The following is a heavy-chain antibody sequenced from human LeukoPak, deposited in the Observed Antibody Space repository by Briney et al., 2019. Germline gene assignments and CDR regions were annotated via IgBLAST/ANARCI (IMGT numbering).Heavy chain of an antibody. CDR1: GGSISSYF. J-gene: IGHJ4*02. D-gene: IGHD5-12*01. V-gene: IGHV4-4*07. Sequence: PSETLSLTCTVSGGSISSYFWGWVRQPAGKGLEWIGRIYSTGRSDYNPSLKSRITMSVDTSKNQFSLKLSSVTAADTAVYYCARDGPRSGYDLGHFDNLGQGTLVTASS. CDR3: ARDGPRSGYDLGHFDN. CDR2: IYSTGRS.